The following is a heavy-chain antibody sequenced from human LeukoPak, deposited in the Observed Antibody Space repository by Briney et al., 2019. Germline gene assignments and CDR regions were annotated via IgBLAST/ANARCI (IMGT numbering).Heavy chain of an antibody. CDR3: ARMALNCSSTSCLYYFDY. D-gene: IGHD2-2*01. V-gene: IGHV1-8*03. J-gene: IGHJ4*02. CDR2: MNPNSGNT. Sequence: ASVKVSCKASGYTFTSYDINWVRQATGQGLEWMGWMNPNSGNTGYAQKFQGRVTITRNTSISTAYMELSSLRSEDTAVYYCARMALNCSSTSCLYYFDYWGQGTLVTVSS. CDR1: GYTFTSYD.